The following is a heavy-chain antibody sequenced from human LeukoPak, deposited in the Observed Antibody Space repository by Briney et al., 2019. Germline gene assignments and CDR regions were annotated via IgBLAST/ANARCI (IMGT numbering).Heavy chain of an antibody. D-gene: IGHD3-10*01. J-gene: IGHJ5*02. Sequence: SETLSLTCTVSGGSISSYYWSWIRQPAGKGLEWIGRIYTSGSTNYNPSLKSRVTMSVDTSKNQFSLKLSSVTAADTAVYYCARVLGWFEEFSQSDWFDPWGQGTLVTVSS. CDR2: IYTSGST. CDR1: GGSISSYY. V-gene: IGHV4-4*07. CDR3: ARVLGWFEEFSQSDWFDP.